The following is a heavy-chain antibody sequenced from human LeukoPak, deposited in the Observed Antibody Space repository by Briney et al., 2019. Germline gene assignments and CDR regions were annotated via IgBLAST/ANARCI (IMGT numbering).Heavy chain of an antibody. CDR1: GGTFSSYA. V-gene: IGHV1-69*01. D-gene: IGHD3-10*01. Sequence: GSSVTVSCKASGGTFSSYAISWVRQAPGQGLEWMGGIIPIFGTANYAQKFQGRVTITADESTSTAYMELSSLRSEDMAVYYCARGARFRSYGSGTYYTSLPFDPWGQGTLVTVSS. J-gene: IGHJ5*02. CDR3: ARGARFRSYGSGTYYTSLPFDP. CDR2: IIPIFGTA.